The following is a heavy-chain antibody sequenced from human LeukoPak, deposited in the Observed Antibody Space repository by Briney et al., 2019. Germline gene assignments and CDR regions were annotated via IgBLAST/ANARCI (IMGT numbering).Heavy chain of an antibody. CDR2: IYPSGST. V-gene: IGHV4-61*02. D-gene: IGHD6-13*01. Sequence: PSQTLSLTCSVSGDSISSGSFYWSWIRQPAGRGLEWIGRIYPSGSTTYNPSLKSRVTMSVDTSKNQFSLKLSSVTAADTAVYYCARVAYSSSWPNWFDPWGQGTLVTVSS. J-gene: IGHJ5*02. CDR1: GDSISSGSFY. CDR3: ARVAYSSSWPNWFDP.